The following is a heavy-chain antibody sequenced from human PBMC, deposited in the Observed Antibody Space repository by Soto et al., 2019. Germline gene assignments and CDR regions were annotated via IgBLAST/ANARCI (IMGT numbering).Heavy chain of an antibody. D-gene: IGHD3-10*01. CDR3: AKRPRNVLLWFGELSYFDY. CDR1: GFTFSSYA. J-gene: IGHJ4*02. V-gene: IGHV3-23*01. CDR2: ISGSGGST. Sequence: GGSLRLSCAASGFTFSSYAMSWVRQAPGKGLEWVSAISGSGGSTYYADSVKGRFTISRDNSKNTLYPQMNSLRAEDTAVYYCAKRPRNVLLWFGELSYFDYWGQGTLVTVSS.